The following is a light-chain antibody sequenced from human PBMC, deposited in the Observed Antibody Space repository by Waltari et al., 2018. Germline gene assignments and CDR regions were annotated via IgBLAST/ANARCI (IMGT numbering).Light chain of an antibody. CDR3: QHYQNFSRA. J-gene: IGKJ1*01. Sequence: DTQMTQSPSTLSAYVGDRVPITCRASQNIYNWLAWYQQKPGEAPEVLIYDASSLRSGVPSRFSGSGSGTEFTLTISSLQPDDVATYYCQHYQNFSRAFGQGTKVEI. CDR1: QNIYNW. CDR2: DAS. V-gene: IGKV1-5*01.